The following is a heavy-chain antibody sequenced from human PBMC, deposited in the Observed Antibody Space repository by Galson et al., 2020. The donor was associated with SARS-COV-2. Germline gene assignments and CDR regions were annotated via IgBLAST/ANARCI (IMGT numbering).Heavy chain of an antibody. Sequence: SETLSLTCAVYGGSFSGYYWSWIRQPPGKGLEWIGEINHSGSTNYNPSLKSRVTISVDTSKNQFSLKLSSVTAADTAVYYCARGPYSSSWYRWFDYWGQGTLVTVSS. CDR1: GGSFSGYY. D-gene: IGHD6-13*01. J-gene: IGHJ4*02. CDR3: ARGPYSSSWYRWFDY. CDR2: INHSGST. V-gene: IGHV4-34*01.